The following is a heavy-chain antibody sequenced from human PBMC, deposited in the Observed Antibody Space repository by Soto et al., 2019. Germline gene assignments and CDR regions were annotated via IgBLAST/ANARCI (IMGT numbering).Heavy chain of an antibody. CDR2: IYHSGST. CDR1: GDSISSGYY. Sequence: PSETLSLTCAVSGDSISSGYYWAWIRQPPGKKLEWIGSIYHSGSTYYNPSLKSRVTISVDTSKNQFSLKLSSVTAADTAVYYCARHEHSSGPDYWGQGTLVTVSS. D-gene: IGHD6-19*01. V-gene: IGHV4-38-2*01. J-gene: IGHJ4*02. CDR3: ARHEHSSGPDY.